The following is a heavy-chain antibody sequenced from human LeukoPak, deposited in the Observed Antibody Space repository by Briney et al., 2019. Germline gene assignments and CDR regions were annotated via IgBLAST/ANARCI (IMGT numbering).Heavy chain of an antibody. CDR3: ARVRLGRGLDY. D-gene: IGHD6-19*01. CDR2: IHTSGST. J-gene: IGHJ4*02. Sequence: SETLSLTCTVSGDSISSSYWGWIRQPAGKGLEWIGRIHTSGSTYYSPSLKCRVTMSVDTSTNQFSLKLSSVTAADTAMYYCARVRLGRGLDYWGQGTLVTVSS. V-gene: IGHV4-4*07. CDR1: GDSISSSY.